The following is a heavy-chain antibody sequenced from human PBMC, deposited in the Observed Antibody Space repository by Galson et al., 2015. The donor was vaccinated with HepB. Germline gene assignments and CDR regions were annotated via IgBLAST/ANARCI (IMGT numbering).Heavy chain of an antibody. J-gene: IGHJ4*02. V-gene: IGHV3-74*01. CDR1: GFTFSSYW. D-gene: IGHD5-18*01. Sequence: SLRLSCAASGFTFSSYWMHWVRQAPGKGLVWVSRINSDGSSTSYADSVKGRFTISRDNAKNTLYLQMNSLRAEDTAVYYCVRVPRDYSGYSYGLDYWGQGTLVTVSS. CDR3: VRVPRDYSGYSYGLDY. CDR2: INSDGSST.